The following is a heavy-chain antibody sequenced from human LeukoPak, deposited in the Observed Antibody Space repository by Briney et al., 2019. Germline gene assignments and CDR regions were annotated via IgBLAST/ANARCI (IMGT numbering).Heavy chain of an antibody. CDR1: GFTFSSYA. Sequence: RSLRLSCAASGFTFSSYAMNWVRQAPGKGLEWVSYISGRSSTVYYADSVKGRFTISRDNAKNSMYLQMNSLRAEDTAVYYCARDRIKSGSYYFDYWGQGTLVTVSS. V-gene: IGHV3-48*01. CDR2: ISGRSSTV. J-gene: IGHJ4*02. CDR3: ARDRIKSGSYYFDY. D-gene: IGHD1-26*01.